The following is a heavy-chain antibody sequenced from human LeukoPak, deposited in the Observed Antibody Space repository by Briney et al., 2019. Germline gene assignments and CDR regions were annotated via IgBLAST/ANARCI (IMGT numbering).Heavy chain of an antibody. J-gene: IGHJ4*02. CDR2: INPSGGST. CDR1: GYTFTSYY. V-gene: IGHV1-46*01. CDR3: ARDPLFYDSSGYTPPFDY. D-gene: IGHD3-22*01. Sequence: ASVKVSCKASGYTFTSYYMHWVRQAPGQGLEWMGIINPSGGSTSYAQKFQGRVTMTRDTSTSTVYMELSSLRSDDTAVYYCARDPLFYDSSGYTPPFDYWGQGTLVTVTS.